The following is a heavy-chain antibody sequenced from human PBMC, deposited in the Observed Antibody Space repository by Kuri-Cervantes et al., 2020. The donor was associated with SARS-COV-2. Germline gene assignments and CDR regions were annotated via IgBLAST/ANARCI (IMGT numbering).Heavy chain of an antibody. CDR1: GYTFTTYY. V-gene: IGHV1-46*01. CDR3: ARDPTTVTTGIGMDV. J-gene: IGHJ6*02. CDR2: INPSGGGT. D-gene: IGHD4-17*01. Sequence: ASVKVSCKASGYTFTTYYIHWVRQAPGQGLEWMGIINPSGGGTSYAQKFQGRVAVTRDTPMSTVYMELSSLRSEDTAVYYCARDPTTVTTGIGMDVWGQGTTVTVSS.